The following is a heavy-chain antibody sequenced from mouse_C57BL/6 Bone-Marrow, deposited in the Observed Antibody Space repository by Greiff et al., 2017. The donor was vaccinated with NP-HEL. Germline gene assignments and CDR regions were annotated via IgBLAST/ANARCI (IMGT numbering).Heavy chain of an antibody. Sequence: QVHVKQSGPGLVQPSQSLSITCTVSGFSLTSYGVHWVRQSPGKGLEWLGVIWRGGSTDYNAAFMSRLSITKDNSKSQVFFKMNSLQADDTAIYYCVYYGNHTYWYFDVWGTGTTVTVSS. V-gene: IGHV2-5*01. CDR2: IWRGGST. CDR3: VYYGNHTYWYFDV. D-gene: IGHD2-1*01. J-gene: IGHJ1*03. CDR1: GFSLTSYG.